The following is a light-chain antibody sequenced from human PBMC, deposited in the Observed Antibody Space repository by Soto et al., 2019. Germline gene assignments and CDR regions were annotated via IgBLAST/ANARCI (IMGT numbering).Light chain of an antibody. V-gene: IGKV3-15*01. Sequence: EVLMTQSPATLSVSPGDRATLSCRASQSINSNLAWYQQQPGQAPRLFIYRASTRATGIPARFSGSGSGTEFTITISSLQSEDFEVYYCQQYGSSPLTFGGGTKVDIK. J-gene: IGKJ4*01. CDR1: QSINSN. CDR3: QQYGSSPLT. CDR2: RAS.